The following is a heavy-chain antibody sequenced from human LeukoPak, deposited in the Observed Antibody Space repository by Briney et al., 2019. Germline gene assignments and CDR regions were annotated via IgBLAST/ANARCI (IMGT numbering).Heavy chain of an antibody. CDR1: GGSISSGDHY. Sequence: SETLSLTCSVSGGSISSGDHYWSWNRQPPGKGLEWIGYIYNSGSSYYNPSLKSRVTISVDTSKNQFSLKLSSVTAADTAVYYCARRTLCCGERFDPWGQGTLVTVSS. V-gene: IGHV4-30-4*01. CDR2: IYNSGSS. D-gene: IGHD3-16*01. J-gene: IGHJ5*02. CDR3: ARRTLCCGERFDP.